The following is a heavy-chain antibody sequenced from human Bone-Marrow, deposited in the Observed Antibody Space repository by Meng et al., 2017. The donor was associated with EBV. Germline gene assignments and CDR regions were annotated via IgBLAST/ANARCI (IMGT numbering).Heavy chain of an antibody. CDR3: ARDLYDSGGYTEVYFDY. V-gene: IGHV4-4*02. Sequence: GRRQESGPGLVKPSGTLSLTCAVSGGPIRSSNWWIWVRQPPGKGLEWIGEIYHSGSTNYNPSLKSRVTISVDKSKNQFSLKLSSVTAADTAVYYCARDLYDSGGYTEVYFDYWGQGTLVTVSS. CDR2: IYHSGST. CDR1: GGPIRSSNW. D-gene: IGHD3-22*01. J-gene: IGHJ4*02.